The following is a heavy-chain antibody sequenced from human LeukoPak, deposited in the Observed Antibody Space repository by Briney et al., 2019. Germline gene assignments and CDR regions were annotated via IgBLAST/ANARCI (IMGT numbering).Heavy chain of an antibody. CDR3: ARHYYGSPRDYFGY. CDR2: IHDSETI. D-gene: IGHD3-10*01. CDR1: GFSISSSFY. J-gene: IGHJ4*02. Sequence: KSSETLSLTCTVSGFSISSSFYWGWIRQPPGKGLQWIGNIHDSETIYCNPSLQSRVSISADTSKDQFFLKLISVTAADTAVYYCARHYYGSPRDYFGYWGQGTLVTVSP. V-gene: IGHV4-38-2*02.